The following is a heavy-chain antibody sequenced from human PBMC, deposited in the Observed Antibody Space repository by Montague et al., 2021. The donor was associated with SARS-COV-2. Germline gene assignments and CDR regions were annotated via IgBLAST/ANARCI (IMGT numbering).Heavy chain of an antibody. Sequence: SETLSLTCTVSGGSVSSDSYYWSWIRQPPGKGLEWIGYFYYSGSTNYNPSLKSRVTISVDTSKNQFSLKLTSVTAADTAVYFCARVYYDICATDVWGQGTTVTVSS. CDR2: FYYSGST. CDR1: GGSVSSDSYY. J-gene: IGHJ6*02. V-gene: IGHV4-61*01. D-gene: IGHD3-9*01. CDR3: ARVYYDICATDV.